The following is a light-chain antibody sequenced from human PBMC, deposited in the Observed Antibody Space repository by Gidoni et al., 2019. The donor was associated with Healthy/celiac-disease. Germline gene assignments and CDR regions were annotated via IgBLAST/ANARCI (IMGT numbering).Light chain of an antibody. CDR2: DAS. CDR1: QRVSSY. Sequence: EIVLTQSPATLSLSPGESATLSCRASQRVSSYLAWYQQKPGQAPRLLIYDASNRATGIPARFSGSGSGTDFTLTISSLEPEDFAVYYFQQRSNWPWTFGQGTKVEIK. V-gene: IGKV3-11*01. CDR3: QQRSNWPWT. J-gene: IGKJ1*01.